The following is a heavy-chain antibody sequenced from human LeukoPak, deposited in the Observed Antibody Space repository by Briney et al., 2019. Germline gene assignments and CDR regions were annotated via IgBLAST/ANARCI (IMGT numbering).Heavy chain of an antibody. Sequence: PGGSLRLSCAASGFTFSTYAMSWVRQAPGKGLEWVAVISYDGSNKYYADSVKGRFTISRDNSKNTLYLQMNSLRAEDTAVYYCARAMGPSSSLDYWGQGTLVTVSS. J-gene: IGHJ4*02. CDR2: ISYDGSNK. D-gene: IGHD6-6*01. V-gene: IGHV3-30-3*01. CDR1: GFTFSTYA. CDR3: ARAMGPSSSLDY.